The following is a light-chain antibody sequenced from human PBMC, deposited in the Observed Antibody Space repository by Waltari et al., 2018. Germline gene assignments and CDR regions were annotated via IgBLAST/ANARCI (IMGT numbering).Light chain of an antibody. V-gene: IGKV3-15*01. CDR3: HQYNNWPPWT. CDR1: QSVNSN. CDR2: GAS. Sequence: EIVMTQSPATVSVSPGERVTLSCRASQSVNSNLAWYQQKPGQAPRLLIYGASTSATTLPARFSGSGSGTEFTLTISSLQAEDSAVYYCHQYNNWPPWTFGQGTRVEIK. J-gene: IGKJ1*01.